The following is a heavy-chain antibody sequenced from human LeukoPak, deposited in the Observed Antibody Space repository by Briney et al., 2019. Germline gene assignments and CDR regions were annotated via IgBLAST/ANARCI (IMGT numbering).Heavy chain of an antibody. V-gene: IGHV3-64*01. Sequence: GGSLRLSCAASGFTFTSYAMHWVRQAPGKGLEYVSAISSNGDNTYYANSVKGRFTISRDNSKNTLYLQMASLRGEDTAVYYCARAPREGFSGSYHDYWGQGTLVTVSS. CDR1: GFTFTSYA. D-gene: IGHD1-26*01. CDR2: ISSNGDNT. J-gene: IGHJ4*02. CDR3: ARAPREGFSGSYHDY.